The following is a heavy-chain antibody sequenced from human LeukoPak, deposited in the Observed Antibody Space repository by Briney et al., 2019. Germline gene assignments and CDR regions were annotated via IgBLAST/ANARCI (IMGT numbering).Heavy chain of an antibody. V-gene: IGHV3-7*01. CDR2: IKQDGSER. J-gene: IGHJ4*02. Sequence: PGGSLRLSCAASGFTFSDYWMSWVRQAPGKGLEWVANIKQDGSERYYVDSVKGRFTISRDNAKNSLYLQMNSLGGEDTAVYYCARDITFFYDSSGYYLLDYWGQGTLVTVSS. D-gene: IGHD3-22*01. CDR3: ARDITFFYDSSGYYLLDY. CDR1: GFTFSDYW.